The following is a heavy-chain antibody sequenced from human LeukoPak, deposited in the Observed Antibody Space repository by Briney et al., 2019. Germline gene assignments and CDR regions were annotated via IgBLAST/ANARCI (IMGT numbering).Heavy chain of an antibody. V-gene: IGHV3-48*03. CDR2: ISSSGSTI. Sequence: GGSLRLSCAASGFTFSSYEMNWVRQAPGKGLEWVSYISSSGSTIYYADSVKGRFTISRDNAKNSLYLQMNSLRAEDTAVYYCARATYSSSWLSFDYWGQGTLVTVSS. D-gene: IGHD6-13*01. CDR3: ARATYSSSWLSFDY. J-gene: IGHJ4*02. CDR1: GFTFSSYE.